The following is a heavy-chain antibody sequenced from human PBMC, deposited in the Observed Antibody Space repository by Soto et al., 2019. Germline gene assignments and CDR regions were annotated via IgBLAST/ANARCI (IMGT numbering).Heavy chain of an antibody. CDR1: GFTFSSYW. V-gene: IGHV3-7*01. J-gene: IGHJ3*02. CDR3: ARDSGDFWSAEPHDAFDI. Sequence: GGSLRLSCAASGFTFSSYWMSWVRQAPGKGLEWVANIKQDGSEKYYVDSVKGRFTISRDNAKNSLYLQMNSLRAEDTAVYYCARDSGDFWSAEPHDAFDIWGQGTMVTVSS. D-gene: IGHD3-3*01. CDR2: IKQDGSEK.